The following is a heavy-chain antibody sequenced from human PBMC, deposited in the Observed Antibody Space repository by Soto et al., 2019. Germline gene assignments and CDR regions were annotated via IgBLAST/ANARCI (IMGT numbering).Heavy chain of an antibody. Sequence: GGSLRLSCAASKFAFSNYGMHWVRQAPGKGLEWVALISNDGGNRYYADSVKGRFTIFRDDFKNTLYLQMSSRRPEDTAVYYCAKGYSYGSGLRAKYVDYWGQGALVT. V-gene: IGHV3-30*18. D-gene: IGHD5-18*01. J-gene: IGHJ4*02. CDR2: ISNDGGNR. CDR1: KFAFSNYG. CDR3: AKGYSYGSGLRAKYVDY.